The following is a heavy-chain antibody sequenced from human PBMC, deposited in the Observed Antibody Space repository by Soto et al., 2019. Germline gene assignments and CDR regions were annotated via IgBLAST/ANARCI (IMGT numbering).Heavy chain of an antibody. J-gene: IGHJ3*02. CDR3: ARVLKSSGWDNDVFDI. V-gene: IGHV3-74*01. D-gene: IGHD6-19*01. CDR2: INSDGSST. CDR1: GFTFSSYW. Sequence: PGGSLRLSCAASGFTFSSYWMHWVRQAPGKGLVWVSRINSDGSSTSYADSVKGRFTISRDNAKNTMSLQMNSLRAEDTAVYYCARVLKSSGWDNDVFDIWGQGTMVTV.